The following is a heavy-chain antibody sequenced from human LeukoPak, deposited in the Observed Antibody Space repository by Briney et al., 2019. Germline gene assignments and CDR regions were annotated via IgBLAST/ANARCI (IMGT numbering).Heavy chain of an antibody. CDR2: ISWNSGSI. D-gene: IGHD3-22*01. J-gene: IGHJ4*02. CDR1: GFTVDDYA. Sequence: PGRSLRLSCAASGFTVDDYAMHWVRPAPGKGLEWVSGISWNSGSIGYADSVKGRFTISRDNAKNSLYLQMNSLRAEDTALYYCAKDMRGSGGSGYFDYWGQGTLVTVSS. V-gene: IGHV3-9*01. CDR3: AKDMRGSGGSGYFDY.